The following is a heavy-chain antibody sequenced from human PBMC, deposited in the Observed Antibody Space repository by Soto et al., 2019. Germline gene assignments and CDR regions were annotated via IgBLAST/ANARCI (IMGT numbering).Heavy chain of an antibody. J-gene: IGHJ5*02. Sequence: EVQLLESGGGLVQPGGSLRLSCAASGFSFSSYAMSWVRQAPGKGLEWVSVISGSGGTDYADSVKGRFTISRVNSKSTLYLRMNNLRADDTAVYYCAKGASYGSRSYPLDPWGQGTLVTVSS. CDR3: AKGASYGSRSYPLDP. V-gene: IGHV3-23*01. D-gene: IGHD3-10*01. CDR1: GFSFSSYA. CDR2: ISGSGGT.